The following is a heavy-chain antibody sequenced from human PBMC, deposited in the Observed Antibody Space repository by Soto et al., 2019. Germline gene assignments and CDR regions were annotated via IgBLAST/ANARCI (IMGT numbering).Heavy chain of an antibody. Sequence: PGGSLRLSCAASGFTFSSYAMHWVRQAPGKGLEWVAVISYDGSNKYYADSVKGRFTISRDNSKNTLYLQMNSLRGEDTAVYYCARDGNTYYYDRQDYWGQGSLVTVSS. V-gene: IGHV3-30-3*01. CDR2: ISYDGSNK. CDR3: ARDGNTYYYDRQDY. CDR1: GFTFSSYA. J-gene: IGHJ4*02. D-gene: IGHD3-22*01.